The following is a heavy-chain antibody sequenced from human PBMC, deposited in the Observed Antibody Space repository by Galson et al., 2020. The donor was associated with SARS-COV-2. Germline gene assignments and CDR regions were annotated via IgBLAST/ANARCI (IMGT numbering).Heavy chain of an antibody. D-gene: IGHD3-3*01. J-gene: IGHJ6*03. Sequence: SVKVSCKASGGTFSSYAISWVRQAPGQGLEWMGGIIPILGIANYAQKFQGRVTITADKSTSTAYMELSSLRSEDTAVYYCARVKGYDFWSGYQLIYYYYYMDVWGKGTTVTVSS. CDR3: ARVKGYDFWSGYQLIYYYYYMDV. V-gene: IGHV1-69*10. CDR2: IIPILGIA. CDR1: GGTFSSYA.